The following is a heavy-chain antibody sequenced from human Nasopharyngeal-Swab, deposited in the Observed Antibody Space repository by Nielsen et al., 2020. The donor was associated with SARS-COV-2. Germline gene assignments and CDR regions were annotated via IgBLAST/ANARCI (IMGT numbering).Heavy chain of an antibody. D-gene: IGHD3-10*01. V-gene: IGHV5-51*01. Sequence: GESLKISCGGSGYTFVSSWIAWVRQVPGKGLEWMGLIYPGDSHTRYSPSFHGQVTISVDKSISTAYLHWNGLKASDSAIYYCARHEDGSGSYQFCGFACGMDVWGQGTTVTVSS. CDR2: IYPGDSHT. CDR1: GYTFVSSW. J-gene: IGHJ6*02. CDR3: ARHEDGSGSYQFCGFACGMDV.